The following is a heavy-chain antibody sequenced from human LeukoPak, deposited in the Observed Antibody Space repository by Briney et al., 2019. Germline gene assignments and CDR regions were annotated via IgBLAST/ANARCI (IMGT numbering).Heavy chain of an antibody. J-gene: IGHJ4*02. Sequence: ASVKVSCKASGYTFTGYYMHWVRQAPGQGLEWMGWINPNSGGTNYAQKFQGRVTMTRDTSISTAYMELSRLRSDDTAVYYCARAALDCSSTSCYVRGLDYCRQGTLVTVSS. CDR1: GYTFTGYY. V-gene: IGHV1-2*02. CDR3: ARAALDCSSTSCYVRGLDY. CDR2: INPNSGGT. D-gene: IGHD2-2*01.